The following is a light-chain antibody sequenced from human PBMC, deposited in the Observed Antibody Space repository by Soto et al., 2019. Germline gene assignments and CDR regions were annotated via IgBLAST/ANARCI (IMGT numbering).Light chain of an antibody. Sequence: AIRMTQSPSSLSASTGDRVTITCRASQGINSYLAWYQQKPGKAPKLLIYAASTLQSGVPSRFNGSGSGTDFTLTISCLQSEDFATCYCQQYYSYPPTFGGGTKVEIK. CDR3: QQYYSYPPT. CDR2: AAS. J-gene: IGKJ4*01. CDR1: QGINSY. V-gene: IGKV1-8*01.